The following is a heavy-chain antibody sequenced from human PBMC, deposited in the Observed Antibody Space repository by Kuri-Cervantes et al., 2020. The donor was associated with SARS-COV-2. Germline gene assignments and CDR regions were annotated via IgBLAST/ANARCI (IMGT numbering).Heavy chain of an antibody. V-gene: IGHV1-2*02. Sequence: ASVKVSCKASGYTFTGYYMHWVRQAPGQGLEWMGGINPNSGGTNYAQKFQGRVPMTRDTSTSTAYMELSRLRTDDTAVYYFARVPSYGPLDYLGQGTLVTVSS. D-gene: IGHD4-17*01. J-gene: IGHJ4*02. CDR2: INPNSGGT. CDR3: ARVPSYGPLDY. CDR1: GYTFTGYY.